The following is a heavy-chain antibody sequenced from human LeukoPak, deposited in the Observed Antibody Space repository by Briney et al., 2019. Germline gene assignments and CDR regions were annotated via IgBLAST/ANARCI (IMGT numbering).Heavy chain of an antibody. CDR1: GFTFRDSV. CDR3: TREFHSSGWYLTFAY. V-gene: IGHV3-73*01. D-gene: IGHD6-19*01. J-gene: IGHJ4*02. CDR2: VKTKANNYAT. Sequence: GGSLRLSCAASGFTFRDSVMHWVRQASGKGLEWIGRVKTKANNYATAYAASVMGRFTISRDDSKNTAYLEMNSLKTEDTAVYYCTREFHSSGWYLTFAYWGQGSQVTVSS.